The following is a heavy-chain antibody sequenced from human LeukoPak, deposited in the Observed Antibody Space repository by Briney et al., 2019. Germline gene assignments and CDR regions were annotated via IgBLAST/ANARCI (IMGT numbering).Heavy chain of an antibody. CDR1: GGSFSGYY. CDR2: INHSGST. CDR3: ARVLVLGPGIAAAGIDY. V-gene: IGHV4-34*01. J-gene: IGHJ4*02. Sequence: PSETLSLTCAVYGGSFSGYYWSWIRQPPGKGLEWIGEINHSGSTNYNPSLKSRVTISVDTSKNQFSLKLSSVTAADTAVYYCARVLVLGPGIAAAGIDYWGQGTLVTVSS. D-gene: IGHD6-13*01.